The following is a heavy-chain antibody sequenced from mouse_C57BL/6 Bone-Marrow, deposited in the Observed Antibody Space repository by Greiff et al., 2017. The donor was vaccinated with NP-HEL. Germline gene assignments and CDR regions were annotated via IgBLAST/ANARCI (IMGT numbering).Heavy chain of an antibody. V-gene: IGHV1-55*01. Sequence: QVQLQQPGAELVKPGASVKMSCKASGYTFTSYWITWVKQRPGQGLEWIGEIDPGSGSTNYNEKFKGKATLTVDTSSSTAYMQLSSLTSEDSAAYYWAREGPYYGRRGPFAYWGQGTMVTVSA. CDR1: GYTFTSYW. J-gene: IGHJ3*01. D-gene: IGHD1-1*01. CDR3: AREGPYYGRRGPFAY. CDR2: IDPGSGST.